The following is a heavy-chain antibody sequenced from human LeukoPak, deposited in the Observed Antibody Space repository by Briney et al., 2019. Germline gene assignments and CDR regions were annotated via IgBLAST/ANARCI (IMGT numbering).Heavy chain of an antibody. V-gene: IGHV4-59*01. D-gene: IGHD3-22*01. CDR3: AGNYYDTSGPYY. J-gene: IGHJ4*02. Sequence: SETLYLTCTVSGGSISSYDWSWIRQPPGKGLEWIGYIYYSGSTNYNPSLKSRVTISVDTSKNQFSLKLNSVTAADTAVYYCAGNYYDTSGPYYWGQGTLVTVSS. CDR1: GGSISSYD. CDR2: IYYSGST.